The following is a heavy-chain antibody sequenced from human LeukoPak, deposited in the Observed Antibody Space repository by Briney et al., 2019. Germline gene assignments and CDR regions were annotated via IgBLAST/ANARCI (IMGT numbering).Heavy chain of an antibody. CDR2: IYYSGNT. CDR1: SGSISNYY. Sequence: PSETLSLTCTVSSGSISNYYWSWIRQPPGKGLEWIGYIYYSGNTNYNPSLKSRVTISVDTSKNQFSLKLSSVTAADTAVYYCVRRGLYSGRYYLNPFDYWGQGTLVTVSS. V-gene: IGHV4-59*08. CDR3: VRRGLYSGRYYLNPFDY. D-gene: IGHD1-26*01. J-gene: IGHJ4*02.